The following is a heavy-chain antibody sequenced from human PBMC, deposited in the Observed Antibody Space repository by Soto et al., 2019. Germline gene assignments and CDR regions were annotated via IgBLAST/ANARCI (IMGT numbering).Heavy chain of an antibody. CDR3: ARQGRPGYCSGGSCYYYYYMDV. V-gene: IGHV4-59*08. D-gene: IGHD2-15*01. CDR2: IYYSGST. J-gene: IGHJ6*03. Sequence: PSETLSLTCTVSGGSISSYYWSWIRQPPGKGLEWIGYIYYSGSTNYNPSLKSRVTISVDTSKNQFSLKLSSVTAADTAVYYCARQGRPGYCSGGSCYYYYYMDVWGKGTTVTVSS. CDR1: GGSISSYY.